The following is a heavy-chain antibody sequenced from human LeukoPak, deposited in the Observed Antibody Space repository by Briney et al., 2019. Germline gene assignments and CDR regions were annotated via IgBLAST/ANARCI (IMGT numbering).Heavy chain of an antibody. D-gene: IGHD3-3*01. CDR2: IYPGDSDT. CDR1: GYSFTSYW. V-gene: IGHV5-51*01. Sequence: KVSCKGSGYSFTSYWIGWVRQMPGKGLEWMGIIYPGDSDTRYSPSFQGQVTISADKSISTAYLRWSSLEASDTAMYYCARRPYDFWNLYYFDYWGQGTLVTVSS. CDR3: ARRPYDFWNLYYFDY. J-gene: IGHJ4*02.